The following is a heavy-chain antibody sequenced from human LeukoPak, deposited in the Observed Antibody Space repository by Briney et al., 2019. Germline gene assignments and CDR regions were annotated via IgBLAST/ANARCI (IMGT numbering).Heavy chain of an antibody. Sequence: PGGSLRLSCAASGFTFSSYAMSWVRQAPEKGLEWVSVVSGSGDSTYYVDSVKGRFTIARDNSKNTLYLQMNSLRAEDTAVYYCAKGQVAGPTKNRFDYWGQGTLVTASS. CDR3: AKGQVAGPTKNRFDY. D-gene: IGHD6-19*01. CDR2: VSGSGDST. J-gene: IGHJ4*02. CDR1: GFTFSSYA. V-gene: IGHV3-23*01.